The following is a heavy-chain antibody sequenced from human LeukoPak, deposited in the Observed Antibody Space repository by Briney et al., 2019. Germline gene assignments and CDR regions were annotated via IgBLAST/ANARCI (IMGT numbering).Heavy chain of an antibody. CDR1: GFTFSSYS. CDR3: ARMGDPNDAFDI. V-gene: IGHV3-21*01. Sequence: GGSLRLSCAASGFTFSSYSMNWVRQAPGKGLEWVSSISSSSSYVYYADSVKGRFAISRDNAKNLLYLQMNSLRAEDTAVYYCARMGDPNDAFDIWGQGTMVTVSS. J-gene: IGHJ3*02. CDR2: ISSSSSYV. D-gene: IGHD3-16*01.